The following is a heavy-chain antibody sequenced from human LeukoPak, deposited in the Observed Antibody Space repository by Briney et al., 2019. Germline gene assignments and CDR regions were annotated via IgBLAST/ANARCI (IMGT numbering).Heavy chain of an antibody. J-gene: IGHJ6*04. CDR3: ARGSSGVTISSYGMDV. CDR2: TKNKANSYTT. CDR1: GFTFSDHY. V-gene: IGHV3-72*01. Sequence: PGGSLRLSCAASGFTFSDHYMDWVRQAPGKGLEWVGRTKNKANSYTTQYAASVKGRFTISRADSKNSPYLQMNSLKTEDTAVYYCARGSSGVTISSYGMDVWGKGTTVTVSS. D-gene: IGHD3-9*01.